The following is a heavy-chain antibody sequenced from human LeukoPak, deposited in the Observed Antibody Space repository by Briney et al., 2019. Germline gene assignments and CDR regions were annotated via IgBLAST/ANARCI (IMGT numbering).Heavy chain of an antibody. CDR1: GGSISTYY. J-gene: IGHJ4*02. D-gene: IGHD5-12*01. V-gene: IGHV4-4*07. CDR3: ARDSGQHKGYDWSH. Sequence: SETLSLTCTVSGGSISTYYWSWIRQPAGKGLEWIGRFYSSGSTNYNPSLKSRVTISVDTSKNQLPLKLSSVTAADTAVYYCARDSGQHKGYDWSHWGQGTLVTVSS. CDR2: FYSSGST.